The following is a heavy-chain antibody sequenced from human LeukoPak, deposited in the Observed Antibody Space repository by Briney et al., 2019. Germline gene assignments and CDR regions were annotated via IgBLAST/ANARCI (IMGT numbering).Heavy chain of an antibody. J-gene: IGHJ6*02. Sequence: SETLSLTCTVSGVSITTYYWSWIRQPAGKGLEWIGRIYTSGGANHNPSLKSRVTMSVDTSKNQFSLRLSSVTAADTAVYYCARLFPATGTPYYYIMDVWGQGTTVTVSS. CDR3: ARLFPATGTPYYYIMDV. CDR1: GVSITTYY. D-gene: IGHD6-13*01. V-gene: IGHV4-4*07. CDR2: IYTSGGA.